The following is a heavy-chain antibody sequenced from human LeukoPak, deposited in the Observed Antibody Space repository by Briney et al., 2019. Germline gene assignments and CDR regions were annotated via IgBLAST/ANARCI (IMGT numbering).Heavy chain of an antibody. V-gene: IGHV4-59*11. J-gene: IGHJ5*02. D-gene: IGHD6-13*01. CDR1: GGSISSHY. CDR3: ARDSGGYSSSWFWFDP. Sequence: SETLSLTCTVSGGSISSHYWSWIRQPPGNGLEWIGDIYYSGSTNYNPSLKSRVTISVDTSKNQYSLKLSSVTAADTAVYYCARDSGGYSSSWFWFDPWGQGTLVTVSS. CDR2: IYYSGST.